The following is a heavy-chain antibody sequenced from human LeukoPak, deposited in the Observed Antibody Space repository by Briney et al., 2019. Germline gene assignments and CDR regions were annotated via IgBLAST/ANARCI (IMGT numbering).Heavy chain of an antibody. V-gene: IGHV3-74*01. D-gene: IGHD1-26*01. CDR1: GFTFSTYW. Sequence: QPGGSLRLSCAGSGFTFSTYWMHWVRQVPGKGLVWVSRINTDGNSINYADSVKGRFTISRDNAKNTVYLKMTSLRPDDTAVYYCVADSGSRSGGDYWGQGTLVTVSS. CDR2: INTDGNSI. J-gene: IGHJ4*02. CDR3: VADSGSRSGGDY.